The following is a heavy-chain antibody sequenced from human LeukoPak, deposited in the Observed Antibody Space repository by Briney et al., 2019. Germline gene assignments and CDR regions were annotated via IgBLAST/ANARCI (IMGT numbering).Heavy chain of an antibody. V-gene: IGHV3-7*01. CDR2: IKQDGSEK. D-gene: IGHD2-2*02. CDR1: GFTFSSYW. Sequence: PGGSLRLSCAASGFTFSSYWMSWVRQAPGKGLEWEANIKQDGSEKYYVDSVKGRFTISRDNAKNSLYLQMNSLRAEGTAVYYSAREVYCSSTSCYTGYFQHWGQGTLVTASS. J-gene: IGHJ1*01. CDR3: AREVYCSSTSCYTGYFQH.